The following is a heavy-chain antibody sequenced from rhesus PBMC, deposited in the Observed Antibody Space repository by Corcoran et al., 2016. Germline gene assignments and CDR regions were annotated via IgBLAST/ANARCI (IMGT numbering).Heavy chain of an antibody. CDR1: GYTFTDYY. J-gene: IGHJ2*01. Sequence: QVQLVQSGAEVKKPGSSVKVSCKASGYTFTDYYMHWVRQAPGQGREWMEDITPKTGGKNYAQKFQGRVPKTRDTSTSTAYMELSSLRAEDTAVYYCTRGAAAGDWYFDLWGPGTPITISS. D-gene: IGHD6-31*01. CDR3: TRGAAAGDWYFDL. CDR2: ITPKTGGK. V-gene: IGHV1-138*01.